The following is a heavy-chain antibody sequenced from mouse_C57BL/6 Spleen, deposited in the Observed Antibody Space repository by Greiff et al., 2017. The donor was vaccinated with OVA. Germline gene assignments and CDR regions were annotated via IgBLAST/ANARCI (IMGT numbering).Heavy chain of an antibody. Sequence: VQLKESGPGLVQPSQSLSITCTVSGFSLTSYGVHWVRQSPGKGLEWLGVIWSGGSTDYNAAFISRLSISKDNSKSQVFFKMNSLQADDTAIYYCARNYLPGTGWYFDVWGTGTTVTVSS. V-gene: IGHV2-2*01. J-gene: IGHJ1*03. CDR1: GFSLTSYG. D-gene: IGHD3-3*01. CDR3: ARNYLPGTGWYFDV. CDR2: IWSGGST.